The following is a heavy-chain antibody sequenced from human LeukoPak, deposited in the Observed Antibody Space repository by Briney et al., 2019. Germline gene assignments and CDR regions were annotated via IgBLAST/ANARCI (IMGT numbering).Heavy chain of an antibody. CDR1: GFTFSSYA. J-gene: IGHJ4*02. CDR3: AKDPNNWGIFDY. D-gene: IGHD7-27*01. Sequence: GGSLRLSCAASGFTFSSYAMSWVRQAPGKGLEWVSATSGSGGSTYYADSVKGRVTISRDNSKNTLYLQMNSLRAEDTAVYYCAKDPNNWGIFDYWGQGTLVTVSS. V-gene: IGHV3-23*01. CDR2: TSGSGGST.